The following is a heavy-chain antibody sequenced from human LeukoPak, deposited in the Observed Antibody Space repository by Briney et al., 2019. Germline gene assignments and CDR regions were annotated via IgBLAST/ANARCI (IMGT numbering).Heavy chain of an antibody. D-gene: IGHD5-18*01. CDR1: GGSFSDHY. CDR3: ARKASHFSYGLRAIDY. Sequence: SETLSLTCAVYGGSFSDHYWNWIRQPPGKGLEWIGEINHSGTTNYNASLKSRVTISVDTSKNHFSLKLNSMTAADTAVYHCARKASHFSYGLRAIDYWGQGNLVTVSS. J-gene: IGHJ4*02. CDR2: INHSGTT. V-gene: IGHV4-34*01.